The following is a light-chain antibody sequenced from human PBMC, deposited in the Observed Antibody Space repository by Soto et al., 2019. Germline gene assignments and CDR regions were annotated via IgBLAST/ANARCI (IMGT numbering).Light chain of an antibody. CDR3: VSFTTTSTHV. J-gene: IGLJ1*01. Sequence: QSVLSPLASLSGSPGQSITISCSGTSSDIGAYDYVSWFQQHPGTAPKLRISEANNRPSGLSNRFSGSKSGNTAYLTISGLQVEDEAEYFCVSFTTTSTHVFGTGTKVTV. CDR1: SSDIGAYDY. V-gene: IGLV2-14*01. CDR2: EAN.